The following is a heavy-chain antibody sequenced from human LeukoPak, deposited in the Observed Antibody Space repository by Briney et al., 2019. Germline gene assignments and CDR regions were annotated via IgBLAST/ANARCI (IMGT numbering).Heavy chain of an antibody. Sequence: GGSLRLSCAASGFTFSTYGMHWVRQTPGKGLEWVAVISYDGSNKYYTDSVKGRFTISRDNSKNTLYLQMNSLRAEDTAVYYCARGSGYSYAFTGRERTKSRLDYWGPGTLVTVSS. CDR1: GFTFSTYG. D-gene: IGHD5-18*01. CDR3: ARGSGYSYAFTGRERTKSRLDY. J-gene: IGHJ4*02. CDR2: ISYDGSNK. V-gene: IGHV3-30*03.